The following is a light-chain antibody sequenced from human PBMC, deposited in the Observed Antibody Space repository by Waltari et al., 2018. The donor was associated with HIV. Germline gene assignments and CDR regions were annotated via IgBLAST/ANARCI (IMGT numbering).Light chain of an antibody. CDR3: SSYAGSYIWV. CDR1: SNDVGAYGF. V-gene: IGLV2-11*01. CDR2: DVI. J-gene: IGLJ3*02. Sequence: QSALTQPRSVSGSPGQSVTISCTGTSNDVGAYGFLSWYQQHPGKAPRLMIFDVISRPSGVPDRFSGSKSGSTASLTISGLQAEDEADYYCSSYAGSYIWVFGGGTKLTVL.